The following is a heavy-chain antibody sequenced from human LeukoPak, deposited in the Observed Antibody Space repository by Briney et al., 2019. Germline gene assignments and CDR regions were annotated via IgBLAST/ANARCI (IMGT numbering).Heavy chain of an antibody. Sequence: PGGSLRLSCAASGFTFSSYAMHWVRQAPGKGLEWVAFIRYDGSNKYYADSVKGRFTISRDNSKNTLYLQMNSLRAEDTAVYYCAKDGFKSRIAAARNTGFYYYYYMDVWGKGTTVTISS. J-gene: IGHJ6*03. V-gene: IGHV3-30*02. CDR2: IRYDGSNK. D-gene: IGHD6-13*01. CDR1: GFTFSSYA. CDR3: AKDGFKSRIAAARNTGFYYYYYMDV.